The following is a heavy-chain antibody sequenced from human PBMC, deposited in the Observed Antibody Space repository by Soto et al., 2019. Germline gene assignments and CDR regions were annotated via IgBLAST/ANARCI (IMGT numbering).Heavy chain of an antibody. Sequence: QVQMVESGGGVVQPGTSLRLSCVVTGLTFSGYGMHWVRQAPGKGLEWVADITYDGSSTYYADAVKGRVTVSRDNSKNILYLQMTSLRGDDTAMYYCAKDQMGRGWRALDSWGQGTLVIVSS. V-gene: IGHV3-30*18. D-gene: IGHD3-10*01. CDR1: GLTFSGYG. CDR3: AKDQMGRGWRALDS. CDR2: ITYDGSST. J-gene: IGHJ4*02.